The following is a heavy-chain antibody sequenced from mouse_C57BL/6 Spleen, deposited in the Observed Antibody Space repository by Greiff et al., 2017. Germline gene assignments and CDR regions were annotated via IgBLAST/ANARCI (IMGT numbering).Heavy chain of an antibody. CDR2: IDPSDSYT. Sequence: QVQLQQPGAELVKPGASVKLSCKASGYTFTSYWMQWVKQRPGQGLEWIGEIDPSDSYTNYNQKFKGKATWTVDTSSSTAYMQLSSLTSEDSAVYYCAIVVAYYFDYWGQGTTLTVSS. CDR1: GYTFTSYW. J-gene: IGHJ2*01. V-gene: IGHV1-50*01. D-gene: IGHD1-1*01. CDR3: AIVVAYYFDY.